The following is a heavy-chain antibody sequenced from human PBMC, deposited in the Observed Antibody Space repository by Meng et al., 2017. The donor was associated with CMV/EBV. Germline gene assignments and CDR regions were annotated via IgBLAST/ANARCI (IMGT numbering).Heavy chain of an antibody. CDR3: ARGGYIYGNYYYYDMDV. J-gene: IGHJ6*02. Sequence: SVKVSCKASGGTLSSYAISWVRQAPGQGLEWMGGIIPIFGTANYAQKFQGRVTITTDESTSTAYMELSSLRSEDTAVYYCARGGYIYGNYYYYDMDVWGQGTTVTVSS. D-gene: IGHD5-18*01. CDR1: GGTLSSYA. CDR2: IIPIFGTA. V-gene: IGHV1-69*05.